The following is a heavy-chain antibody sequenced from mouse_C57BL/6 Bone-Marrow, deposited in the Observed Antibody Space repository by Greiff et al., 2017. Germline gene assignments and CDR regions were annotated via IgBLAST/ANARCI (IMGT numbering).Heavy chain of an antibody. CDR2: INPDSSTI. D-gene: IGHD1-1*01. Sequence: EVKLQESGGGLVQPGGSLKLSCAASGIDFSRYWMSWVRRAPGKGLEWIGEINPDSSTINYAPSLKDKFIISRDNAKNTLYLQMSKVRSEDTALYYCASYYYGSSYVYAMDYWGQGTSVTVSS. V-gene: IGHV4-1*01. CDR1: GIDFSRYW. J-gene: IGHJ4*01. CDR3: ASYYYGSSYVYAMDY.